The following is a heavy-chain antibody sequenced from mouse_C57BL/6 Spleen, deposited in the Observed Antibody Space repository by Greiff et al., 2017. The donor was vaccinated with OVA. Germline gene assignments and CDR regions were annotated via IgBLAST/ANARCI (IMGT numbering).Heavy chain of an antibody. CDR1: GFTFSDYY. D-gene: IGHD3-2*02. CDR3: ARDQAGYFDY. V-gene: IGHV5-16*01. CDR2: INYDGSST. J-gene: IGHJ2*01. Sequence: EVKVVESEGGLVQPGSSMKLSCTASGFTFSDYYMAWVRQVPEKGLEWVANINYDGSSTYYLDSLKSRFIISRDNAKNILYLQMSSLKSEDTATYYCARDQAGYFDYWGQGTTLTVSS.